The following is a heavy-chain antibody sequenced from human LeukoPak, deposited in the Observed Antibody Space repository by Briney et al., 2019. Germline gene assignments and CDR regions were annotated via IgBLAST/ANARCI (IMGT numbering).Heavy chain of an antibody. CDR3: ARPPVPYYYGSGKKWFDP. V-gene: IGHV1-8*01. CDR2: MNPNSGNT. D-gene: IGHD3-10*01. CDR1: GYTFTSYD. Sequence: ASVKVSCKASGYTFTSYDINWVRQATGQGLEWMGWMNPNSGNTGYAQKFQGRVTMTRNTSISTAYMELSSVRSEDTAVYYCARPPVPYYYGSGKKWFDPWGQGTLVTVSS. J-gene: IGHJ5*02.